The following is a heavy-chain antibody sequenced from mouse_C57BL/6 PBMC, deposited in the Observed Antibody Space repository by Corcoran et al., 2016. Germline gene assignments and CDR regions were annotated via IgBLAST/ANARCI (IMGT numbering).Heavy chain of an antibody. D-gene: IGHD2-4*01. Sequence: QIQLVQSGPELKKPGETVKISCKASGYTSTTYGMSWVKQAPGKGLKWMGWINTYSGVPTYADDFKGRFAFSLKTSASTAYLQINNLKNEDTATYFCARDYYDYDDYWGQGTTLTVSS. J-gene: IGHJ2*01. V-gene: IGHV9-3*01. CDR3: ARDYYDYDDY. CDR1: GYTSTTYG. CDR2: INTYSGVP.